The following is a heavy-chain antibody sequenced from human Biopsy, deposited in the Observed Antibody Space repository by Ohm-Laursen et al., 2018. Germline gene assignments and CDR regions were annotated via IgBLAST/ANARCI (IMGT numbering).Heavy chain of an antibody. V-gene: IGHV2-5*02. J-gene: IGHJ1*01. CDR2: VFWDDDK. Sequence: TQTLTLTIAFSGFSLSTTGVGVTWIRQPPGKALECLAVVFWDDDKRYSPSLKNRVTITKDTSENQVVLTVTNMDPVDTATYYCAHAFEGYFQHWGQGTLVTVSS. CDR1: GFSLSTTGVG. CDR3: AHAFEGYFQH.